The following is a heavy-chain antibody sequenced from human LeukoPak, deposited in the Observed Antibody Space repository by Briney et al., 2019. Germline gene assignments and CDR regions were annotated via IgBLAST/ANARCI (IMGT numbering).Heavy chain of an antibody. J-gene: IGHJ6*03. CDR2: ISAYNGNT. CDR1: GYTFTSYG. Sequence: ASVKVSCKASGYTFTSYGISWVRQAPGQGLEWMGWISAYNGNTNYAQKLQGRVTMTTDTSTSTAYMELRSLRSDDTAVYYCARGPWDFVVVVAAQISDYYYMDVWGKGTTVTISS. D-gene: IGHD2-15*01. CDR3: ARGPWDFVVVVAAQISDYYYMDV. V-gene: IGHV1-18*01.